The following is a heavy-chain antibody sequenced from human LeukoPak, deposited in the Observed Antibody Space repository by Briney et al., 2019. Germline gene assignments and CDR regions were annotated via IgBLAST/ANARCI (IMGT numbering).Heavy chain of an antibody. CDR2: ISAYNGNT. CDR3: ARYDCSGGSCYIFDY. D-gene: IGHD2-15*01. V-gene: IGHV1-18*01. CDR1: GYTFTSYG. J-gene: IGHJ4*02. Sequence: ASVTVSFTASGYTFTSYGISWVRQAPGQGLEWMGWISAYNGNTNYAQKLQGRVTMTTDTSTSTAYMELRSLRSDDTAVYYCARYDCSGGSCYIFDYWGQGTLVTVSS.